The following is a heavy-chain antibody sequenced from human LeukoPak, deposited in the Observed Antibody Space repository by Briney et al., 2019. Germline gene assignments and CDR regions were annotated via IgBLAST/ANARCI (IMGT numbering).Heavy chain of an antibody. CDR3: ARHRQQPYNWFDP. V-gene: IGHV4-39*01. CDR2: IYYSGST. Sequence: SEILSLTCTVSGVSISSSSYYWGWIRQPPGKGLEWIGSIYYSGSTYYNPSLKSRVTISVDTSKNQFSLKLSSVTAADTAVYYCARHRQQPYNWFDPWGQGTLVTVSS. CDR1: GVSISSSSYY. D-gene: IGHD6-13*01. J-gene: IGHJ5*02.